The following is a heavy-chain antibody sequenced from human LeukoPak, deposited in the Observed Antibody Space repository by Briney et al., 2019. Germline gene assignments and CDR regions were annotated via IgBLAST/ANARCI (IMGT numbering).Heavy chain of an antibody. J-gene: IGHJ4*02. D-gene: IGHD3-22*01. V-gene: IGHV3-23*01. CDR1: GFTFSSYA. CDR3: AKGDSSGYYYFLYYFDY. CDR2: ISGSGGST. Sequence: GASLRLSYAASGFTFSSYAMSWVRQAPGKGLEWVSAISGSGGSTYYADSVKGRFTISRDSSKNTLYLQMNSLRAEDTAVYYCAKGDSSGYYYFLYYFDYWGQGTLVTVSS.